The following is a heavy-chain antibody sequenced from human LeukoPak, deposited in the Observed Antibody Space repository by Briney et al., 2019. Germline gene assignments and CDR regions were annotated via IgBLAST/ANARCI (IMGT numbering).Heavy chain of an antibody. Sequence: ASVKVSCKASGYTFTGYYMHWVRQAPGQGLEWMGWISAYNGNTNYAQKLQGRVTMTTDTSTSTAYMELRSLRSDDTAVYYCATGITICEEVPIHLNYWGQGTLVTVSS. CDR3: ATGITICEEVPIHLNY. CDR1: GYTFTGYY. CDR2: ISAYNGNT. J-gene: IGHJ4*02. V-gene: IGHV1-18*04. D-gene: IGHD3-3*01.